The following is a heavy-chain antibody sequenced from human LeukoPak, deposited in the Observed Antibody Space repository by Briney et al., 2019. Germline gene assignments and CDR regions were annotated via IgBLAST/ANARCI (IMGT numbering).Heavy chain of an antibody. D-gene: IGHD3-3*01. CDR3: ARGPDYDFWSGYYTEYFQH. Sequence: KTSETLSLTCTVSGGPISDYYWSWIRQPPGKGLEWIGYIYYSGSTNYSPSLKSRVTISVDTSKNQFSLKLSSVTAADTAVYYCARGPDYDFWSGYYTEYFQHWGQGTMVTVSS. CDR2: IYYSGST. CDR1: GGPISDYY. J-gene: IGHJ1*01. V-gene: IGHV4-59*01.